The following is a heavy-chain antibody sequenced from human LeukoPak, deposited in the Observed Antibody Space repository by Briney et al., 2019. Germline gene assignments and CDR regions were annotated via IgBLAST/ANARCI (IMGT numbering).Heavy chain of an antibody. CDR2: ISYDGSSK. V-gene: IGHV3-30*18. CDR3: AKVRDTTDKRRYYYYGMTS. Sequence: GGSLRLSCAASGFTFSSYGMHWVRQAPGKGLEWVAVISYDGSSKYYADSVKGRFTISRDNSKNTLYLQMNSLRAEDTAVYYCAKVRDTTDKRRYYYYGMTSGAKGPRSPSPQ. J-gene: IGHJ6*04. D-gene: IGHD5-18*01. CDR1: GFTFSSYG.